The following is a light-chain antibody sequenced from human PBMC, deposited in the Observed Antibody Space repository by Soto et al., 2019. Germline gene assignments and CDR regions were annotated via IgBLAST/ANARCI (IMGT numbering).Light chain of an antibody. Sequence: EIGLTQSPGTLSLSPGERATLSCRASQSVSSNYLAWYQQKPGQAPRLLIYGASSRATGIPDRFSGSGSGTGFTLTISRLEPEDVAVYHCQQDGSSRLTFGGGTKVEIK. V-gene: IGKV3-20*01. J-gene: IGKJ4*01. CDR2: GAS. CDR3: QQDGSSRLT. CDR1: QSVSSNY.